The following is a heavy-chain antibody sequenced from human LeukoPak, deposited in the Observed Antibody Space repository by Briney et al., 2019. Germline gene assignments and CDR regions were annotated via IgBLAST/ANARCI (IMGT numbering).Heavy chain of an antibody. D-gene: IGHD3-10*01. CDR2: IKQDGSGK. CDR3: ARELAGHYYGSGSSFDY. Sequence: GGSLRLSCAASGFTFSSYWMSWVRQAPGKGLEWVANIKQDGSGKYYVDSVKGRFTISRDNAKNSLYLQMNSLRAEDTAVYYCARELAGHYYGSGSSFDYWGQGTLVTVSS. J-gene: IGHJ4*02. V-gene: IGHV3-7*01. CDR1: GFTFSSYW.